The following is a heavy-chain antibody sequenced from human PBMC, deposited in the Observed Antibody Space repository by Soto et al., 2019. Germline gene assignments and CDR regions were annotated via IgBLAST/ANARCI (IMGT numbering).Heavy chain of an antibody. Sequence: SGPTLVNPTPTLTLTCTFSGFSLSTSGVGVGWIRQPPGKALEWLALIYWNDDKRYSPSLKSRLTITKGTSKNQVVLTMINMDPVDTATYYCAHRRVRIAAAGLHRHNWFDPWGHVTLVTVSS. CDR1: GFSLSTSGVG. J-gene: IGHJ5*02. CDR3: AHRRVRIAAAGLHRHNWFDP. D-gene: IGHD6-13*01. V-gene: IGHV2-5*01. CDR2: IYWNDDK.